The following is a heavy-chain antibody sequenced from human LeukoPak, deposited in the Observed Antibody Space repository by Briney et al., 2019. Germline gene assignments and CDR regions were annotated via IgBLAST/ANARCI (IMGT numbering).Heavy chain of an antibody. CDR1: GGTFSGYA. Sequence: SVKVSCKASGGTFSGYAISWVRQAPGQGLEWMGRIIPIFGTANYAQKFQGRVTITTDESTSTAYMELSSLRSEDTAVYYCARETKRHNGVCHTWGQGTLVTVSS. D-gene: IGHD2-8*01. V-gene: IGHV1-69*05. CDR3: ARETKRHNGVCHT. J-gene: IGHJ5*02. CDR2: IIPIFGTA.